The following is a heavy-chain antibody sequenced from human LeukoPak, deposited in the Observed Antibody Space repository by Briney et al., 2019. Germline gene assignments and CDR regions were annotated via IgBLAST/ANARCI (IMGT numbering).Heavy chain of an antibody. V-gene: IGHV3-30*18. J-gene: IGHJ6*02. D-gene: IGHD6-13*01. Sequence: GGSLRLSCVASGFTFSRSGMHWVRQAPGKGLEWVAVVSNDGSNKHYADSVKGRFTISRDNSKNTLYLEMNSVRPEDTAGYYCAKDPGIAAAGPYYGMGVWGQGTTVTVSS. CDR1: GFTFSRSG. CDR3: AKDPGIAAAGPYYGMGV. CDR2: VSNDGSNK.